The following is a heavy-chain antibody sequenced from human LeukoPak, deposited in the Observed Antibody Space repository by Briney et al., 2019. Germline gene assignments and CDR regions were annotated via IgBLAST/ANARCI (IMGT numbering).Heavy chain of an antibody. J-gene: IGHJ4*02. CDR3: ARDNDVCRGASCLLFDY. D-gene: IGHD1-1*01. Sequence: GGSLRLSCAGSGFTFSRYWMSWVRQAPGKGLEWVSTITSGGSSTYYADSVKGRFSISRDNSKNMLYLQMTSLRAEDTAVYYCARDNDVCRGASCLLFDYWGQGNLVTVSS. V-gene: IGHV3-23*01. CDR1: GFTFSRYW. CDR2: ITSGGSST.